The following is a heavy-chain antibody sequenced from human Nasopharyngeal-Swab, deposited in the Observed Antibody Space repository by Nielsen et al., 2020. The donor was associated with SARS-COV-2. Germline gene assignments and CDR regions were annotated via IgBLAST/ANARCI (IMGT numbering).Heavy chain of an antibody. CDR3: ARDRGYSYGYDAFDI. V-gene: IGHV3-48*02. CDR2: ISSGSSII. D-gene: IGHD5-18*01. J-gene: IGHJ3*02. Sequence: WIRQPPGKGLEWVSYISSGSSIIYYADSVKGRFTISRGNAKNSLYLQMNSLRDEDTAVYYCARDRGYSYGYDAFDIWGQGTVVTVSS.